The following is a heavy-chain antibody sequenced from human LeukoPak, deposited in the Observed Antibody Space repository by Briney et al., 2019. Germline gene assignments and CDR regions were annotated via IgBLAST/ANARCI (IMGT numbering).Heavy chain of an antibody. Sequence: PGGSLRLSCAASGFTFSDYYMSWIRQAPGKGLEWVSYISSSGSTIYYAGSVKGRFTISRDNAKNSLYLQMNSLRAEDTAVYYCARNYYDFWSSYYPSPGYMDVWGKGTTVTVSS. D-gene: IGHD3-3*01. CDR2: ISSSGSTI. V-gene: IGHV3-11*04. CDR1: GFTFSDYY. CDR3: ARNYYDFWSSYYPSPGYMDV. J-gene: IGHJ6*03.